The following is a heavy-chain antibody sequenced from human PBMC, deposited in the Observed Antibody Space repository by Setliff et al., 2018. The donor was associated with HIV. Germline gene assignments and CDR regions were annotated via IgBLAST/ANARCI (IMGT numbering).Heavy chain of an antibody. D-gene: IGHD1-26*01. CDR2: LHRSGDS. CDR3: ARLRSELGVFDY. Sequence: PSETLSLTCTVSGGSISSYHWSWIRQPPGKGLEWIGYLHRSGDSYYNPSLNSRVGISVDTSKNQFSLTLSSVTAADTAVYYCARLRSELGVFDYWVQGTLVTVSS. CDR1: GGSISSYH. V-gene: IGHV4-59*08. J-gene: IGHJ4*02.